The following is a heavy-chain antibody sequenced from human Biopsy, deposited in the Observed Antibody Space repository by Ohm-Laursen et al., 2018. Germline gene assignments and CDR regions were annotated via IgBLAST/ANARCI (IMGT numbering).Heavy chain of an antibody. V-gene: IGHV4-61*01. D-gene: IGHD2/OR15-2a*01. CDR1: GHPINGGSHY. J-gene: IGHJ5*02. Sequence: TLSLTCTVSGHPINGGSHYWRSVRRPPGKGLGWIGYIYYSGNTHYNPSLKSRVTMSIDTSKNQFSLRLSSVTSADTAVYYCAREDYYTWFDPWGQGTLVTVSS. CDR3: AREDYYTWFDP. CDR2: IYYSGNT.